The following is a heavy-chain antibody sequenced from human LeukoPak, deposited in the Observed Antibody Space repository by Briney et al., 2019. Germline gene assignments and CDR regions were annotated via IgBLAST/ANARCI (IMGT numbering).Heavy chain of an antibody. CDR1: GYPFRGDY. J-gene: IGHJ5*02. Sequence: EASVKVSCKASGYPFRGDYMHWVRQAPGQGLEWMGWINPNSGDTNYAQKFQDRVTMAWDTSISTVYMELKRLTSDDTAVYYCAGRVQQLVATGWFDPWGQGTLVTVSS. CDR2: INPNSGDT. V-gene: IGHV1-2*02. D-gene: IGHD6-13*01. CDR3: AGRVQQLVATGWFDP.